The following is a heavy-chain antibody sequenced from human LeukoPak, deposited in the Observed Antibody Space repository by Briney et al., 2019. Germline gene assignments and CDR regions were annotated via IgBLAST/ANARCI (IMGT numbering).Heavy chain of an antibody. CDR2: INSDGSST. CDR3: ARGPRIAAATYYYYMDV. CDR1: GFTFSSYW. D-gene: IGHD6-13*01. V-gene: IGHV3-74*01. Sequence: GGSLRLSCAASGFTFSSYWMHWVRQAPGKGLVWVSRINSDGSSTSYADSVKGRFTISRDNAKNTLYLQMNSLRAEDTAVYYCARGPRIAAATYYYYMDVWGKGTTVTVSS. J-gene: IGHJ6*03.